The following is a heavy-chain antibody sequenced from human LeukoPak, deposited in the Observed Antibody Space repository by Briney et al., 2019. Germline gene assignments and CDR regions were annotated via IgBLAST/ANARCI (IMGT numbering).Heavy chain of an antibody. J-gene: IGHJ4*02. CDR1: GFTFSSYS. CDR3: ARSRYDSSGYYGIIGN. V-gene: IGHV3-21*01. Sequence: PGGSLRLSCAASGFTFSSYSMNWVRQAPGKGLEWVSSISSSSIYKYYADSVKGRFTISRDNAKKSLYLQMNSLRAEDMAVYYCARSRYDSSGYYGIIGNWGQGTLVTVSS. D-gene: IGHD3-22*01. CDR2: ISSSSIYK.